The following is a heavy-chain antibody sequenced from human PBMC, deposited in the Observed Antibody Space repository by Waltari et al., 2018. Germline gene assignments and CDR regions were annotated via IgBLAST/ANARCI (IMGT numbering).Heavy chain of an antibody. Sequence: QVQLVQSGSELKQPGASVKVSCKASGYTFTRYAINWLRRAPGQGFELMGWINTNTGNPTYVQGFTGRFVFSLDTSVSTAYLQISSLKAEDTAVYYCVREVVPTSTIVVNWFDPWGQGTLVTVSS. V-gene: IGHV7-4-1*02. D-gene: IGHD2-2*01. J-gene: IGHJ5*02. CDR1: GYTFTRYA. CDR3: VREVVPTSTIVVNWFDP. CDR2: INTNTGNP.